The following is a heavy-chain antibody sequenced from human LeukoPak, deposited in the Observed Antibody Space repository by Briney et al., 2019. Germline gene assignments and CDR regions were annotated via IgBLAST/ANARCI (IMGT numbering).Heavy chain of an antibody. J-gene: IGHJ4*02. CDR3: TRGGDAHKLVNF. D-gene: IGHD2-21*01. CDR2: LHFSGTP. V-gene: IGHV4-39*01. CDR1: DDSIRTNSYY. Sequence: PSETLSLTCRVSDDSIRTNSYYWGWIRLPPGKGLEWVGSLHFSGTPYYSPSLSSRVAVSRDTSKKQFSLTLRSVTATDTAVYFCTRGGDAHKLVNFWGPGILVTVSS.